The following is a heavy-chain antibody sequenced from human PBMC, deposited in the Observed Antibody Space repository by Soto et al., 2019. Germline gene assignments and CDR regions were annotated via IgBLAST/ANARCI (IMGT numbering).Heavy chain of an antibody. CDR1: GYTFIDYG. Sequence: QVQLVQSGAEMKKPGASVKVSCKASGYTFIDYGISWVRQAPGQGLEWMGWISGYTINTKYAQKVQGRVTMTTDTSTSTAYMELRSLRSDDTAVYYCARDIVDTAMVLDYYGMDVWGQGTTVTVSS. CDR2: ISGYTINT. V-gene: IGHV1-18*01. J-gene: IGHJ6*02. CDR3: ARDIVDTAMVLDYYGMDV. D-gene: IGHD5-18*01.